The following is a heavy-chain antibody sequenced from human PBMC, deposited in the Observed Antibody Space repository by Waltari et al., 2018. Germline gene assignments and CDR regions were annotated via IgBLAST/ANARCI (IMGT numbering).Heavy chain of an antibody. D-gene: IGHD6-19*01. V-gene: IGHV1-3*01. CDR2: INAGNGNT. CDR3: ARDLDGGSYSSGWYLTYYYYGMDV. Sequence: QVQLVQSGAEVKKPGASVKVSCKASGYTFTSYAMHWVRQAPGQRLEWMGWINAGNGNTKYSQKFQGRVTITRDTSASTAYMELSSLRSEDTAVYYCARDLDGGSYSSGWYLTYYYYGMDVWGQGTTVTVSS. CDR1: GYTFTSYA. J-gene: IGHJ6*02.